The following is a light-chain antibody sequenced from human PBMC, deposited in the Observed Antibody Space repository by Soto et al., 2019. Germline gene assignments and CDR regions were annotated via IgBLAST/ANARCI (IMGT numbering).Light chain of an antibody. Sequence: DIQMTQSPSTLSASIEVRVTITGRVSKSINQWLDWHQQIPVKAPKLLIYDASSLQSGVPPRFSASGSGTEFTLTIRSLQPDDIETYYCQQYSSYSAWTFGEGTKVDI. CDR2: DAS. CDR3: QQYSSYSAWT. J-gene: IGKJ1*01. V-gene: IGKV1-5*01. CDR1: KSINQW.